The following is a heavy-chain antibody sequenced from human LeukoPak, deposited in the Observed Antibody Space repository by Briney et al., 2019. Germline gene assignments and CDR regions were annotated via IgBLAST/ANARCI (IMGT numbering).Heavy chain of an antibody. V-gene: IGHV5-51*01. Sequence: GESLKISCEGSGYSFTSYWIGWVRQMPGKGLEWMGIIYPGDSDTRYSPSFQGQVTISADKSISTAYLQWSSLKASDTAMYYCASRYRYSGSYGAFDIWGQGTMVTVSS. CDR3: ASRYRYSGSYGAFDI. CDR1: GYSFTSYW. D-gene: IGHD1-26*01. J-gene: IGHJ3*02. CDR2: IYPGDSDT.